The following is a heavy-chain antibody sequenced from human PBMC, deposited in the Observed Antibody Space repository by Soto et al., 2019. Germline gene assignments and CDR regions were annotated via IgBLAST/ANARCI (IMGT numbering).Heavy chain of an antibody. J-gene: IGHJ3*02. CDR1: GFTFSSYA. V-gene: IGHV3-23*01. CDR3: AKDWSASVAGIFAFDI. D-gene: IGHD6-19*01. Sequence: GGSQRLSCAASGFTFSSYAVSWVRQAPGKGLEWVSAISGSGGSTYYADSVKGRFTISRDNSKNTLYLQMNSLRAEDTAVYYCAKDWSASVAGIFAFDIWGQGTMVTVSS. CDR2: ISGSGGST.